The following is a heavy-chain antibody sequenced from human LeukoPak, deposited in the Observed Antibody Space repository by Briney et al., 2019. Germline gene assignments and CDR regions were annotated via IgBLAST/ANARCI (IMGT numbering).Heavy chain of an antibody. CDR2: ISWNSGSI. CDR3: AKDSGSYYSVIDY. Sequence: GGSLRLSCAASGFTFDDYAMHWVRQAPGKGLEWVSGISWNSGSIGYADSVKGRFTISRDNAKNSLYPQVNSLRAEDTALYYCAKDSGSYYSVIDYWGQGTLVTVSS. V-gene: IGHV3-9*01. CDR1: GFTFDDYA. D-gene: IGHD1-26*01. J-gene: IGHJ4*02.